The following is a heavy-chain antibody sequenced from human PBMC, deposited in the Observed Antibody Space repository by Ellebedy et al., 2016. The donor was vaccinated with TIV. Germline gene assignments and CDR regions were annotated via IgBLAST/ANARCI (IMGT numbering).Heavy chain of an antibody. V-gene: IGHV1-69*13. J-gene: IGHJ4*02. CDR1: GGTFSSYT. CDR2: IIPISDTA. CDR3: ARVQLWPPSYFDY. Sequence: SVKVSXXASGGTFSSYTISWVRQAPGQGLEWMGGIIPISDTANYAQKFQGRVTITADESTSTAYMELSSLRSEDTAVYYCARVQLWPPSYFDYWGQGTLVTVSS. D-gene: IGHD5-18*01.